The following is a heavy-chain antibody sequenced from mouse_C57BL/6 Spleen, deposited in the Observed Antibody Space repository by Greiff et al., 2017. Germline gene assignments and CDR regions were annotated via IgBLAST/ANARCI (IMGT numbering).Heavy chain of an antibody. D-gene: IGHD4-1*01. V-gene: IGHV5-17*01. Sequence: EVHLVESGGGLVKPGGSLKLSCAASGFTFCDYGMHWVRQAPETGLEWVAYISSGSSTIYYADTVKGRFTISRDNAKNTLFLQMTSLRSEDTAMYYGERSGTDYWGQGTTLTVSS. J-gene: IGHJ2*01. CDR1: GFTFCDYG. CDR3: ERSGTDY. CDR2: ISSGSSTI.